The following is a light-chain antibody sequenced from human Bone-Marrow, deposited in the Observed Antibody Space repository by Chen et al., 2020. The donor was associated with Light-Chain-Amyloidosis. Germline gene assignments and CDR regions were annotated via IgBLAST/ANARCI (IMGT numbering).Light chain of an antibody. Sequence: QSALTQPASVSGSAEQSITISCTGTSSDVGAYNHVSWYQQHPGKAPKLMIYEVSNRPSGVSIRFSGSKSGYTASLTISGLQAEDEADYYCSSYTSSSTLVFGGGTKLTVL. CDR1: SSDVGAYNH. CDR3: SSYTSSSTLV. CDR2: EVS. V-gene: IGLV2-14*01. J-gene: IGLJ3*02.